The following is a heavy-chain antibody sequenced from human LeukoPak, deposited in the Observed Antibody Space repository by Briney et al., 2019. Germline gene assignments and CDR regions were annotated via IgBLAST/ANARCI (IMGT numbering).Heavy chain of an antibody. CDR2: IYPGDSDT. CDR3: ARQAAAGDFDY. D-gene: IGHD6-13*01. CDR1: GYIFTSYW. J-gene: IGHJ4*02. Sequence: GASLKISCKGSGYIFTSYWIGWVRPLPGKGLEWMGIIYPGDSDTRYSPSFQGQVTISADKSISTAYLQWSSLKASDTAMYYCARQAAAGDFDYWGQGTLVTVSS. V-gene: IGHV5-51*01.